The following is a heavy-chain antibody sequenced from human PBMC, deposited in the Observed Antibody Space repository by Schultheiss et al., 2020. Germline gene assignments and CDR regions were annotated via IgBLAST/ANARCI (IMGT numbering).Heavy chain of an antibody. Sequence: GGSLTLSCAASGFKFRTYWMHWVRQVPGKGLVWVSYINRDGSSTTYADSVKGRFTISRDNAKNTLYLHMNSLRPEDTALYYCGRDAGYALDVWGQGTTVTVSS. CDR1: GFKFRTYW. CDR3: GRDAGYALDV. V-gene: IGHV3-74*01. CDR2: INRDGSST. J-gene: IGHJ6*02.